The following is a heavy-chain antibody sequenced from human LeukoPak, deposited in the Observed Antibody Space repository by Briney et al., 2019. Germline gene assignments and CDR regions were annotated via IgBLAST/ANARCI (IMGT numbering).Heavy chain of an antibody. Sequence: PGGSLRLSCAASVFTFDDYVMHWVGQAPAKGLEWVSVISWNSGSIGYADSVKGRFTISRDNAKNSLYLQMNSLRAEDTALYYCARDILRGGKDYYYGMDVWGQGTTVTVSS. D-gene: IGHD2-15*01. CDR1: VFTFDDYV. J-gene: IGHJ6*02. CDR2: ISWNSGSI. V-gene: IGHV3-9*01. CDR3: ARDILRGGKDYYYGMDV.